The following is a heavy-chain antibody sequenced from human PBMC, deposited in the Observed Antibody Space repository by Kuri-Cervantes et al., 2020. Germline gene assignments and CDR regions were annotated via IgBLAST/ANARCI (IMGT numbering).Heavy chain of an antibody. CDR3: AKDSGRITMVRGVIISGDWFDP. Sequence: GESLKISCAASGFTFSSYNMNWVRQAPGKGLEWVSSISSSSSSYIYYADSVKGRFTISRDNAKNSLYLQMNSLRAEDTAVYYCAKDSGRITMVRGVIISGDWFDPWGQGTLVTVSS. CDR1: GFTFSSYN. J-gene: IGHJ5*02. CDR2: ISSSSSSYI. V-gene: IGHV3-21*04. D-gene: IGHD3-10*01.